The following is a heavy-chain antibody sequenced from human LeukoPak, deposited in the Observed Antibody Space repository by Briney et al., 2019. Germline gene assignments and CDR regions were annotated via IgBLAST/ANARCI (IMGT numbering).Heavy chain of an antibody. CDR2: MYSGGST. V-gene: IGHV3-53*01. J-gene: IGHJ3*01. Sequence: GSLRLSCAASGFSVRSNYMSWVRQSPRKGLEWVSIMYSGGSTDYADSVKGRFIISRDHSKNTLYLQMNSLRAEDTAVYYCARDRYCSGGSCYGGAFDPWGQGTMVTVSS. CDR1: GFSVRSNY. CDR3: ARDRYCSGGSCYGGAFDP. D-gene: IGHD2-15*01.